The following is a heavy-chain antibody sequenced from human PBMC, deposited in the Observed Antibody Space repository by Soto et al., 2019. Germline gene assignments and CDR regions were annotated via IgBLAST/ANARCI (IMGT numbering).Heavy chain of an antibody. Sequence: QAHLEQSGAEVKRPGASVKVSCKASGYTFSDFDINWLRQASGQGPEWMGWMNAKSGDTFFAQRFQGKFNMTWDNSLSTAYMEVGSLKSDDTAIYYCARGNPFNYAGFDVWGQGTTVDVS. J-gene: IGHJ6*02. CDR3: ARGNPFNYAGFDV. D-gene: IGHD3-16*01. CDR1: GYTFSDFD. V-gene: IGHV1-8*01. CDR2: MNAKSGDT.